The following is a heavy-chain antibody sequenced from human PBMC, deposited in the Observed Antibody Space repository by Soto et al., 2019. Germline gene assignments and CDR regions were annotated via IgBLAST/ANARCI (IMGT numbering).Heavy chain of an antibody. Sequence: SETLSLTCAVSGGPFSGVYWSWIRQPPGKGLQWIGGVNHRGSANYNPSLESRVTMSVDTSKNQFSLKLTSVTAAESAVYYCARDAFCGSGTCRVGHWFDPWGPEXLVTVLS. V-gene: IGHV4-34*01. CDR3: ARDAFCGSGTCRVGHWFDP. CDR1: GGPFSGVY. CDR2: VNHRGSA. D-gene: IGHD2-21*01. J-gene: IGHJ5*02.